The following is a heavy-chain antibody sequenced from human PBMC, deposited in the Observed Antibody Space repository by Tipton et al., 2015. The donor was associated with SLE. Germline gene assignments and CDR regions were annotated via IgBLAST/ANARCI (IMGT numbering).Heavy chain of an antibody. Sequence: TLSLTCSVSGDSVSNSFWPWIRQPPGKGLEWIGYIYRSGCTNSNPSLKSRVTISIDTSNNQFSLKLRSVTAADTARYYCATGTLVGSWYYYMDVWGKGTAVTVSS. D-gene: IGHD1-1*01. J-gene: IGHJ6*03. CDR2: IYRSGCT. V-gene: IGHV4-4*08. CDR1: GDSVSNSF. CDR3: ATGTLVGSWYYYMDV.